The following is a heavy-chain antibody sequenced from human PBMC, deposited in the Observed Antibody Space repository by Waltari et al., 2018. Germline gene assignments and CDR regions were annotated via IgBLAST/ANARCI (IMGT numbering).Heavy chain of an antibody. CDR2: IWYDGSNK. Sequence: QVQLVESGGGVVQPGRSLRLSCAASGFTFSSYGMHWVRQAPGKGLEWVAVIWYDGSNKYYADSVKGRFTISRDNSKNTLYLQMNSLRAEDTAMYYCAKVSWAGAAHFDYWGQGTLVTVSS. CDR1: GFTFSSYG. D-gene: IGHD2-15*01. V-gene: IGHV3-30*18. J-gene: IGHJ4*02. CDR3: AKVSWAGAAHFDY.